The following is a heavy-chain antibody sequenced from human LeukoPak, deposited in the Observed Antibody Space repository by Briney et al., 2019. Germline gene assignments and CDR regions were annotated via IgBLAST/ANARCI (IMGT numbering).Heavy chain of an antibody. CDR2: INWNGGST. J-gene: IGHJ3*02. CDR3: ARIYHTYDILTGYYFWGAFDI. Sequence: GGSLRLSCAASGFTFDDYGMSWVRQAPGKGLEWVSGINWNGGSTGYADSAKGRFTISRDNAKNSLYLQMNSLRAEDTALYYCARIYHTYDILTGYYFWGAFDIWGQGTMVTVSS. CDR1: GFTFDDYG. D-gene: IGHD3-9*01. V-gene: IGHV3-20*04.